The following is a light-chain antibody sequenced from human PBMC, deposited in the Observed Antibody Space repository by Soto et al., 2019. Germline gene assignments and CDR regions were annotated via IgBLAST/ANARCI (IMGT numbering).Light chain of an antibody. CDR2: EVS. CDR1: SSDVGGCNY. J-gene: IGLJ1*01. V-gene: IGLV2-14*01. CDR3: SSYSGSNSLYV. Sequence: QSALTQPASVSGSPGQSITISCTGTSSDVGGCNYVSWYQQHPGKVPKLMIHEVSNRPSGVSNRFSGSKSGNTASLTISGLKAEDEADYYCSSYSGSNSLYVFGTGTKLTVL.